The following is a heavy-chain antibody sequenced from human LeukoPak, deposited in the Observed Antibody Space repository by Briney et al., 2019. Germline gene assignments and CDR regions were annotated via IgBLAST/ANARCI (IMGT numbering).Heavy chain of an antibody. J-gene: IGHJ4*02. D-gene: IGHD4-17*01. V-gene: IGHV3-7*01. CDR3: ARDDTVTTRVGFID. CDR1: GFTFSSYW. Sequence: GESLKISCAASGFTFSSYWMSWVRQAPGKGLEWVANIKQDGSEKYYVDSVKGRFTISRDNAKNSLYLQMNSLRAEDTAVYYCARDDTVTTRVGFIDWGQGTLVTVSS. CDR2: IKQDGSEK.